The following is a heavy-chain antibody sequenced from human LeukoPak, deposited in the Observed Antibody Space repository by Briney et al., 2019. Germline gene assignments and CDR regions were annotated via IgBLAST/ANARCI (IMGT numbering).Heavy chain of an antibody. D-gene: IGHD3-22*01. CDR1: GFTFSSYS. Sequence: GGSLRLSCAASGFTFSSYSMNWVRQAPGKGLEWVSSISSSSSYIYYADSVKGRFTISRDNAKNSLYLQMNSLRAEDTAVYYCARTYYDSSVGGYASDIWGQGTMVTVSS. CDR2: ISSSSSYI. CDR3: ARTYYDSSVGGYASDI. V-gene: IGHV3-21*01. J-gene: IGHJ3*02.